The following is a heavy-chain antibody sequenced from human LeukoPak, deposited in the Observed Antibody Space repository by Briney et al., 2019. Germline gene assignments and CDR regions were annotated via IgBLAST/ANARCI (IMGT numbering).Heavy chain of an antibody. CDR2: IYYSGST. J-gene: IGHJ6*02. V-gene: IGHV4-59*01. CDR1: GGSISSYS. D-gene: IGHD6-19*01. Sequence: PSETLSLTCTVSGGSISSYSWSWIRQPPGKGLEWIGYIYYSGSTTYNPSLKSRVTISVDTSKNQFSLKLSSVTAADTAVYYCARGETGYSSGWANLYYYYYGMDVWGQGTTVTVSS. CDR3: ARGETGYSSGWANLYYYYYGMDV.